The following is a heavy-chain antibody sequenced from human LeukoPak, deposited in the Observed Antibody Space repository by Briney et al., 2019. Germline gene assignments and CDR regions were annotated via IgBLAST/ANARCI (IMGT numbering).Heavy chain of an antibody. CDR1: GFTNAW. D-gene: IGHD1-26*01. CDR2: IKSKTDGGTT. J-gene: IGHJ4*02. Sequence: PGGSLRLSCAASGFTNAWMRWFLQAPGKGLEWVGRIKSKTDGGTTDYAAPVKGRFTVSRDDLKNTLYLQMNSLKTEDTGVYYCTSEEQGGFDYWGQGTLVTVSS. V-gene: IGHV3-15*01. CDR3: TSEEQGGFDY.